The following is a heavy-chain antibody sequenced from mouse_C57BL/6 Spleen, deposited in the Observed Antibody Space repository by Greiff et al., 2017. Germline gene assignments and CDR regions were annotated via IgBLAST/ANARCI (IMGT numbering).Heavy chain of an antibody. Sequence: EVQLLESGGDLVKPGGSLKLSCAASGFTFSSYGMSWVRQTPDKRLEWVATISSGGSYTYYPDSVKGRFTISRDNATNTLYLQMSSLKSEDTAMYYCAREGNYSNFAMDYWGQGTSVTVSS. CDR3: AREGNYSNFAMDY. J-gene: IGHJ4*01. CDR2: ISSGGSYT. D-gene: IGHD2-5*01. V-gene: IGHV5-6*01. CDR1: GFTFSSYG.